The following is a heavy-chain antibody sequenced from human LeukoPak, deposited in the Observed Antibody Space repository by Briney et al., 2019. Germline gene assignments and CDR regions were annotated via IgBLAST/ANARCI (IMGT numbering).Heavy chain of an antibody. CDR2: INSDGSNT. V-gene: IGHV3-74*01. D-gene: IGHD3-22*01. CDR3: ARAGGYGGVLNF. CDR1: GFTFSTYW. J-gene: IGHJ4*02. Sequence: GGSLRLSCAASGFTFSTYWMHWVRQAPGKGLVWVSLINSDGSNTTYGDSVRGRFTISRDNAKNTLNLQMNSVTDEDTAVYYCARAGGYGGVLNFWGQGTLVTVSS.